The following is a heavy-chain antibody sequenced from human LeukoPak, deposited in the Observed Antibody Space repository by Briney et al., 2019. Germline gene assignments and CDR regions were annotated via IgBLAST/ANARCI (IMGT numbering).Heavy chain of an antibody. Sequence: GASVKVSCKASGYTFTSYDINWVRQATGQGLEWMGGIIPIFGTANYAQKFQGRVTITADESTSTAYMELSSLRSEDTAVYYCARSYDSSGYYFDPWGQGTLVTVSS. V-gene: IGHV1-69*13. J-gene: IGHJ5*02. CDR3: ARSYDSSGYYFDP. CDR2: IIPIFGTA. D-gene: IGHD3-22*01. CDR1: GYTFTSYD.